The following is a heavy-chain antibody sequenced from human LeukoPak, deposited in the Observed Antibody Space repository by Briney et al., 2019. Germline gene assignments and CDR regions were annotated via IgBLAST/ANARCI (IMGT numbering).Heavy chain of an antibody. Sequence: PGGSLRLSCAASGFTFSSYAMSWVRQAPGKGLEWVSAISGSGGSTYYADSVKGRFTISRDNSKNTLYLQMNSLRAEDTAVYYCAKNKRYYDSSGYFGRADYYFDYWGQGTLVTVSS. CDR2: ISGSGGST. D-gene: IGHD3-22*01. V-gene: IGHV3-23*01. J-gene: IGHJ4*02. CDR3: AKNKRYYDSSGYFGRADYYFDY. CDR1: GFTFSSYA.